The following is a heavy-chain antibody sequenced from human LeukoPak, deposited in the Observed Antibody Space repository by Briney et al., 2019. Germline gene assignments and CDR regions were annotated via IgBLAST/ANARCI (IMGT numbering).Heavy chain of an antibody. J-gene: IGHJ4*02. CDR1: GFTFSDYY. V-gene: IGHV3-11*01. Sequence: GGSLRLSCAVSGFTFSDYYMSWIRQAPGKGLEWVSYISSGGSPIYYAESVKGRFTISRDNAKNSLYLQMNSLRAEDTAVYYCARADYALEYWGQGTLVTVSS. D-gene: IGHD4-17*01. CDR2: ISSGGSPI. CDR3: ARADYALEY.